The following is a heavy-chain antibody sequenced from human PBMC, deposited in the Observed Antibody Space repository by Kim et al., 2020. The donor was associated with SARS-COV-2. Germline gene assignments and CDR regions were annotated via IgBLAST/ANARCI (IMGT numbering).Heavy chain of an antibody. J-gene: IGHJ6*02. Sequence: GGSLRLSCAASGFTFDDYAMHWVRQAPGKGLEWVSGISWNSGSIGYADSVKGRFTISRDNAKNSLYLQMNSLRAEDTALYYCAKDYSSVWYDEYYYYGMDVWGQGTTVTVSS. V-gene: IGHV3-9*01. D-gene: IGHD6-19*01. CDR3: AKDYSSVWYDEYYYYGMDV. CDR2: ISWNSGSI. CDR1: GFTFDDYA.